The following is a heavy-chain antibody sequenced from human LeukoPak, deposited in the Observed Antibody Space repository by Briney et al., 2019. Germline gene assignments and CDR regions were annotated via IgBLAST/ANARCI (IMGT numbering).Heavy chain of an antibody. CDR2: INPSGGST. Sequence: GASVKASCKASGYTFTSYYMHWVRQAPGQGLEWMGIINPSGGSTSYAQKFQGRVTMTRDMSTSTVYMELSSLRSEDTAVYYCARAYGYLGAFDIWGQGTMVTVSS. CDR1: GYTFTSYY. J-gene: IGHJ3*02. CDR3: ARAYGYLGAFDI. D-gene: IGHD5-24*01. V-gene: IGHV1-46*01.